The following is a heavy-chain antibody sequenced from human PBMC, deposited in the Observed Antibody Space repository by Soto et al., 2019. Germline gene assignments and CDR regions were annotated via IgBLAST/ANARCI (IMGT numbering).Heavy chain of an antibody. J-gene: IGHJ5*02. D-gene: IGHD6-13*01. CDR1: GFTFIYAL. V-gene: IGHV3-15*01. CDR2: IKSNTDGGTT. Sequence: EVQLVESGGGLVKPGGSLRLSCEASGFTFIYALMSWVRQAPGKGLEWVGHIKSNTDGGTTDYAAPVNGRFTISRDDSKTTLYLQMSSLKTEDTAVYYCTPDPILAAAGGSDPWGQGTLVTVSS. CDR3: TPDPILAAAGGSDP.